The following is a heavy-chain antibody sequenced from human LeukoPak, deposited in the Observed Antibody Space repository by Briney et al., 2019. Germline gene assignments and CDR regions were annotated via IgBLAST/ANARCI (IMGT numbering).Heavy chain of an antibody. Sequence: ASVKVSCKASGYTFTNYNINWVRQTRGQGLEWMGWMNPNIGNTGYAQKFQGRVTITRNTSINTAYMELSSLRSEDSAVYYCARSRCVGSTHCYYFDYWGQGTLVTVSS. CDR1: GYTFTNYN. V-gene: IGHV1-8*03. D-gene: IGHD2-2*01. CDR3: ARSRCVGSTHCYYFDY. J-gene: IGHJ4*02. CDR2: MNPNIGNT.